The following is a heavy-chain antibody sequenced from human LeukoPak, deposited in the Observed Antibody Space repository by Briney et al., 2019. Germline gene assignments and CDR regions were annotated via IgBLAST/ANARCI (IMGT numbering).Heavy chain of an antibody. V-gene: IGHV6-1*01. CDR3: ARGRGDGYNYFDY. D-gene: IGHD5-24*01. Sequence: SQTLSLTYAISGDSVSSNSAAWNWIRQSPSRGLEWLGRTYYRSKWYNDYVVSVKSRMTINPDTSKNQFFLQLNSVTPEDTAVYYCARGRGDGYNYFDYWGQGTLVTVSS. CDR2: TYYRSKWYN. CDR1: GDSVSSNSAA. J-gene: IGHJ4*02.